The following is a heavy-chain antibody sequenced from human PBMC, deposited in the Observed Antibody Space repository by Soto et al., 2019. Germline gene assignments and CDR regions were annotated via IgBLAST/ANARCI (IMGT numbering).Heavy chain of an antibody. V-gene: IGHV1-46*01. Sequence: QVQVVQSGAEVKKPGASVKVSCKTSGYTFTNYHVHWVRQDPGQGLEWMGAINPNGGSTTYAQHLQGRVTMTSDSSTSTVYMEMRSLRSDDSAVYYCALPKNTLGWYNFWGQGTLVTVS. J-gene: IGHJ4*02. CDR1: GYTFTNYH. CDR3: ALPKNTLGWYNF. CDR2: INPNGGST. D-gene: IGHD6-19*01.